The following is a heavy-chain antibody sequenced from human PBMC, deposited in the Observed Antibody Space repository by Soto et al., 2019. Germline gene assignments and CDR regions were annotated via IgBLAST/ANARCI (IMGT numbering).Heavy chain of an antibody. CDR1: GYTFTNYY. J-gene: IGHJ4*02. V-gene: IGHV1-46*01. CDR2: INPTGGST. CDR3: ARDLAAADY. Sequence: QVQLVQSGAEVKKPGASVKVSCNASGYTFTNYYIHWVRQAPGQGLEWRGIINPTGGSTNYAQKFKGRVTLTMDTSTSTVYMEMSSLRFEDTAVYYCARDLAAADYWGQGTLVTVSS. D-gene: IGHD6-13*01.